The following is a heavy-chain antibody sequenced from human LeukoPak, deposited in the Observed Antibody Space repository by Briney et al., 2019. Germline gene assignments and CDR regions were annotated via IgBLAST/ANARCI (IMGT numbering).Heavy chain of an antibody. CDR2: ISGSGGST. CDR3: AKDMEYSTSSRGGVDY. Sequence: HPGGSLRLSCAASGFTFSSYAMSWVRQAPGKGLEWVSAISGSGGSTYYADSVKGRFTISRDNSKNTLYLQMNSLRAEDTALYYCAKDMEYSTSSRGGVDYWGQGTLVTVSS. V-gene: IGHV3-23*01. CDR1: GFTFSSYA. D-gene: IGHD6-6*01. J-gene: IGHJ4*02.